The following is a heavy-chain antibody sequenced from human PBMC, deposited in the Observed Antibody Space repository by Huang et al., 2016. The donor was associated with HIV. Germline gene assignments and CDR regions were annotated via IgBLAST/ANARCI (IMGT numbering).Heavy chain of an antibody. V-gene: IGHV3-30-3*01. J-gene: IGHJ3*02. Sequence: QVQLVESGGGVVQPGRSLRLSCAASGFPFNNHAMHWVRQAPGKGMDGVAVISNDGSNNYYAYSVKGRFTISRDSSKSTLFLHMTSLRTEDTAVYYCARAKDTWDAYDIWGQGTMVIVSS. CDR3: ARAKDTWDAYDI. D-gene: IGHD5-18*01. CDR1: GFPFNNHA. CDR2: ISNDGSNN.